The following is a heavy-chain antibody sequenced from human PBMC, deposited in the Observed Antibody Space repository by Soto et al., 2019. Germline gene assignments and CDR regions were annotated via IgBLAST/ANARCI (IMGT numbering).Heavy chain of an antibody. CDR1: GDSINSDKYY. D-gene: IGHD6-13*01. CDR3: ASGYSSSWYFYFDY. Sequence: PSETLSLTCSVSGDSINSDKYYWGWIRQPPGKGLEWIGSIYFRGNTYYNPSLQTRVTISLDKSKSQFSLKLNSVTAADTAVYYCASGYSSSWYFYFDYWGQGTLVTVSS. V-gene: IGHV4-39*01. J-gene: IGHJ4*02. CDR2: IYFRGNT.